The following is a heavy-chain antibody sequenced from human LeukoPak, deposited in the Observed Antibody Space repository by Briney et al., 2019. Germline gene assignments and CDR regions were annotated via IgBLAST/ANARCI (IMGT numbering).Heavy chain of an antibody. V-gene: IGHV3-23*01. J-gene: IGHJ4*02. D-gene: IGHD3-9*01. CDR2: ISGSGGNT. Sequence: PGGSLRLSCAASGFTFSTYTMSWVRQAPGKGLEWVSAISGSGGNTYYADSVKGRFTISRDNSKNTLYLQMNSLRAEDTAVYYCAKDLYYDILTDYPSFDYWGQGTLVTVSS. CDR1: GFTFSTYT. CDR3: AKDLYYDILTDYPSFDY.